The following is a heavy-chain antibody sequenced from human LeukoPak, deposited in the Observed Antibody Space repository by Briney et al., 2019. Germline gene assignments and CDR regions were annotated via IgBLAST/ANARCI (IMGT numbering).Heavy chain of an antibody. CDR2: IYYSGST. D-gene: IGHD3-22*01. V-gene: IGHV4-59*08. Sequence: SETLSLTCTVSGGSISSYYWSWIRQPPGKGLEWIGYIYYSGSTNYTPSLKSRVTISVDTSKNQFSLKLSSVTAADTAVYYCARHDPGGYYYEAVDYWGQGTLVTVSS. CDR1: GGSISSYY. J-gene: IGHJ4*02. CDR3: ARHDPGGYYYEAVDY.